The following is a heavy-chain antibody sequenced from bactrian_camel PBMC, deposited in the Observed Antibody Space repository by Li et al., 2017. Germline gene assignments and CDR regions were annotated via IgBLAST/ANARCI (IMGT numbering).Heavy chain of an antibody. D-gene: IGHD3*01. V-gene: IGHV3S40*01. Sequence: VQLVESGGGSVQAGGSLRLSCTVSGFTFSSYDMSWVRQAPGKGLEWVSAINSGGGSTYYADSVKGRFTISRDNAKNTLYLQMNDLKPEDTAMYYCAIEPSAVPLFSMTVSPRDTDFNTWGQGTQVTVS. CDR1: GFTFSSYD. CDR2: INSGGGST. J-gene: IGHJ6*01. CDR3: AIEPSAVPLFSMTVSPRDTDFNT.